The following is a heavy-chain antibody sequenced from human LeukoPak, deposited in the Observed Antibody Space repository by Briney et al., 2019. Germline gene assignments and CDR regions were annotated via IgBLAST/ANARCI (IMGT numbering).Heavy chain of an antibody. D-gene: IGHD3-9*01. CDR1: GGSISSGGYS. J-gene: IGHJ3*02. CDR3: ARLSYDILTGSPDAFDI. V-gene: IGHV4-30-2*01. Sequence: SQTLSLTCAVSGGSISSGGYSWSWIRQPPGKGLEWIGSMYHSRSTYYNPSLKSRVTISVDRSRNQFSLKLTSATAADTAVYYCARLSYDILTGSPDAFDIWGQGTMVTVSS. CDR2: MYHSRST.